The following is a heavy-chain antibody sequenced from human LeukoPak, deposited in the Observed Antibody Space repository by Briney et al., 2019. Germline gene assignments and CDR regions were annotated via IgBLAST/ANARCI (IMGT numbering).Heavy chain of an antibody. CDR3: AREGCYDSSGYPHVFDY. Sequence: ASVKVSCKVSGYTFTYYYIHWVRQAPGQGLEWMGWINGNSGGTKYAQKFQGRVTMTRDTSISTAYMELSRLRSDDTAVYYCAREGCYDSSGYPHVFDYWGQGTLVTVSS. V-gene: IGHV1-2*02. D-gene: IGHD3-22*01. CDR1: GYTFTYYY. CDR2: INGNSGGT. J-gene: IGHJ4*02.